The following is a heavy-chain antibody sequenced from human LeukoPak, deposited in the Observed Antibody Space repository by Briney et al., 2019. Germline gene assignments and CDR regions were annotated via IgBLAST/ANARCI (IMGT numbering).Heavy chain of an antibody. Sequence: GGSLRLSCAASGFTFSSYWMSWVRQAPGKGLGWVANIKQDGSEKYYVDSVKGRFTISRDNAKNSLYLQMNSLRAEDTAVYYCARDYPPVPAAAYFDYWGQGTLVTVSS. D-gene: IGHD2-2*01. CDR2: IKQDGSEK. V-gene: IGHV3-7*01. CDR3: ARDYPPVPAAAYFDY. CDR1: GFTFSSYW. J-gene: IGHJ4*02.